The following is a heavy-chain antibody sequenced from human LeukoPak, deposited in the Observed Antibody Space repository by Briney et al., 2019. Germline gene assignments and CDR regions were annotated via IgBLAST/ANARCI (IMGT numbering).Heavy chain of an antibody. J-gene: IGHJ6*02. V-gene: IGHV1-8*01. CDR3: ARGLGAGGYYYYYGMDV. D-gene: IGHD2-8*02. Sequence: ASVKVSCKASGYTFTSYDINWVRQATGQGLEWMGWMNPNSGNIGYAQKFQGRVTMTRNTSISTAYMELSSLRSEDTAVYYCARGLGAGGYYYYYGMDVWGQGTTVTVSS. CDR2: MNPNSGNI. CDR1: GYTFTSYD.